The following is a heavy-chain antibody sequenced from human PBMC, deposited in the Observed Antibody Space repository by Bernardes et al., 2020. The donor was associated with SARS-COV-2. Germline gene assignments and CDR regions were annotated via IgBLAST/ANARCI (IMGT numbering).Heavy chain of an antibody. CDR2: ISSSSSYI. CDR1: GFTFSSYS. Sequence: GGSLRLSCAASGFTFSSYSMNWVRQAPGKGLEWVSSISSSSSYIYYADSVKGRFTISRDNAKNSLYLQMNSLRAEDTAVYYCARDRTPTAYCGGDCYSAYDYWGQGTLVTVSS. V-gene: IGHV3-21*01. CDR3: ARDRTPTAYCGGDCYSAYDY. J-gene: IGHJ4*02. D-gene: IGHD2-21*02.